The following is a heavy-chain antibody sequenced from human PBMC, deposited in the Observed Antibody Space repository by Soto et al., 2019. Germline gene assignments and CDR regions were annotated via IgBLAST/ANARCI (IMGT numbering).Heavy chain of an antibody. D-gene: IGHD5-12*01. CDR3: ARLATGVRAGSSPDYFDY. V-gene: IGHV4-34*01. CDR2: INHSGST. J-gene: IGHJ4*02. CDR1: GGSFSGYY. Sequence: SETLSLTCAVYGGSFSGYYWSWIRQPPGKGLEWIGEINHSGSTNYNPSLKSRVTISVDTSKNQFSLKLSSVTAADTAVYYCARLATGVRAGSSPDYFDYWGQGTLVTVSS.